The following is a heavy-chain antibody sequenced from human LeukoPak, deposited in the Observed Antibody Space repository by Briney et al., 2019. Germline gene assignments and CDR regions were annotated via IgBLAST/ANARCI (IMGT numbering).Heavy chain of an antibody. D-gene: IGHD5-18*01. Sequence: KPGGSLRLSCAASGFTFSSYIMNWVRQAPGKGLEWVSSISSSSNYIYHADSVKGRFTISRDNAKNSLYLQMNSLRAEDTAMYYCARVQGGYSYGYDAFDIWGQGTMVTVSS. CDR1: GFTFSSYI. J-gene: IGHJ3*02. CDR3: ARVQGGYSYGYDAFDI. CDR2: ISSSSNYI. V-gene: IGHV3-21*01.